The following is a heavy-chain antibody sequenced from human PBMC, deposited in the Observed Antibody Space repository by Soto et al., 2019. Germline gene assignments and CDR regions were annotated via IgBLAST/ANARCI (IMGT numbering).Heavy chain of an antibody. CDR1: GFTFSSYW. Sequence: EVQLVESGGGLVQPGGSLRLSCAVSGFTFSSYWMSWVRQTPGKGLEWVANINQDGSEKYYVDSVKGRFTIFRDNAKNSLYLQMNSLRAEDTALYYCARDRRIAVAGTWTYYFDYWGQGTLVTVSS. D-gene: IGHD6-19*01. CDR2: INQDGSEK. V-gene: IGHV3-7*01. CDR3: ARDRRIAVAGTWTYYFDY. J-gene: IGHJ4*02.